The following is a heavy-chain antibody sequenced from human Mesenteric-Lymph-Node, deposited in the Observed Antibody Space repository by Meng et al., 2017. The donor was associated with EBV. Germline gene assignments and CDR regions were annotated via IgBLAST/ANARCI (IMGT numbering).Heavy chain of an antibody. CDR2: INHSGST. Sequence: QVQLQESGPGLVKPSGTLSLTCAVSGDSISISRWWGWVRQPPGKGLEWIGEINHSGSTNYNPSLKSRVTISVDTSKNQFSLKLSSVTAADTAVYYCARLKAGKLDYWGQGTLVTVSS. V-gene: IGHV4-4*02. CDR3: ARLKAGKLDY. D-gene: IGHD1-1*01. CDR1: GDSISISRW. J-gene: IGHJ4*02.